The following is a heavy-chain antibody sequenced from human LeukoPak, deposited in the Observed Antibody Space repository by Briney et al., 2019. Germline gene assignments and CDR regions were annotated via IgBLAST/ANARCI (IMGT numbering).Heavy chain of an antibody. V-gene: IGHV1-69*13. D-gene: IGHD3-10*01. Sequence: SVKVSCKASGGTFSSYAISWVRQAPGQGLEWMGGIIPIFGTANYAQKFQGRVTITADESTSTAYMEPSSLRSEDTAVYYCARDPEGYYGSGSYWDYWGQGTLVTVSS. CDR3: ARDPEGYYGSGSYWDY. CDR1: GGTFSSYA. CDR2: IIPIFGTA. J-gene: IGHJ4*02.